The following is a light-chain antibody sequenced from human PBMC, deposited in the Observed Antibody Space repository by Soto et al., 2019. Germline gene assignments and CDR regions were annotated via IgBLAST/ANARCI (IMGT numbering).Light chain of an antibody. Sequence: QSALTQPAAVSGSVGQSITISCTGTSSDVGGYDFVSWYLHHPGKAPKLIIYEVRTRPSGVSDRFSGSKSGNTASLTIAGLQAEDEADYYCSSYTSDWGVFGTGTKVTVL. V-gene: IGLV2-14*01. J-gene: IGLJ1*01. CDR2: EVR. CDR3: SSYTSDWGV. CDR1: SSDVGGYDF.